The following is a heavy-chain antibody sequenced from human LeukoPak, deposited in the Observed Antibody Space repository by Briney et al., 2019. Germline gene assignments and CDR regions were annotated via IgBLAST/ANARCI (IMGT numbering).Heavy chain of an antibody. V-gene: IGHV3-23*01. J-gene: IGHJ4*02. Sequence: RGSLRLYCVASGFTFSNYAMSWVRQAPGRGLEWIAALNGGRTFFQDSVRGRCTISRDNSKSTLYLQLNSLTGDDTAVYYCVKEVPTYGYFDYWGRGTLVTVSS. D-gene: IGHD2-21*01. CDR1: GFTFSNYA. CDR2: LNGGRT. CDR3: VKEVPTYGYFDY.